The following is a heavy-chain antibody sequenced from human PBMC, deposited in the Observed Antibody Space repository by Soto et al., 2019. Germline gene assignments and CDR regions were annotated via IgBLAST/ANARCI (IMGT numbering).Heavy chain of an antibody. D-gene: IGHD3-10*01. Sequence: QVQLVESGGGVVQPGRSLRLSCAASGFTFSSYGMHWVRQAPGKGLEWVAVIWYDGSNKYYADSVKGRFTISRDNSKNTLYLQMNSLRAEDTAVYYCARDERAQGLLWFGELLSSRGMDVWGQGTTVTVSS. CDR2: IWYDGSNK. J-gene: IGHJ6*02. CDR1: GFTFSSYG. CDR3: ARDERAQGLLWFGELLSSRGMDV. V-gene: IGHV3-33*01.